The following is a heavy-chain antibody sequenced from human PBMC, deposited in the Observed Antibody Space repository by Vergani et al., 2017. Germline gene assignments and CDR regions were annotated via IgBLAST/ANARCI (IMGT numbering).Heavy chain of an antibody. D-gene: IGHD6-13*01. CDR2: TWYDGNNK. Sequence: QVQLVESGGGVVQPGRSLRLSCAASGFTSNQYGMHWVRQAPGKGLEWVAVTWYDGNNKQYADSVKGRFTISRDNAKNSPYLQMNSLRAEDTALYYCVKDIAASGNYWYFDLWGRGTLVTVSS. V-gene: IGHV3-33*03. CDR1: GFTSNQYG. CDR3: VKDIAASGNYWYFDL. J-gene: IGHJ2*01.